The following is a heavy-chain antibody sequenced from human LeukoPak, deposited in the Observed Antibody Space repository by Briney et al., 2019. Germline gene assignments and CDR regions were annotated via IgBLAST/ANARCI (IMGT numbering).Heavy chain of an antibody. CDR2: IYYSGST. D-gene: IGHD3-3*01. CDR1: GGSISSYY. Sequence: PSETLSLTCTVSGGSISSYYWSWIRQPPGKGLEWIGYIYYSGSTNYNPSLKSRVTISVDTSKNQFSLKLSSVTAADTAVYYCARGDYDFWSGSASLNWFDPWGQGTLVTVSS. CDR3: ARGDYDFWSGSASLNWFDP. V-gene: IGHV4-59*01. J-gene: IGHJ5*02.